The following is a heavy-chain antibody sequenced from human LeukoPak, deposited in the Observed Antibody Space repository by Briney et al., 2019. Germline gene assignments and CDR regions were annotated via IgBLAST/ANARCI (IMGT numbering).Heavy chain of an antibody. CDR2: IYPDDSDV. D-gene: IGHD2-15*01. CDR1: GYTFTTSW. J-gene: IGHJ5*02. CDR3: ARHVGRIETTTPRWFDP. Sequence: GESLKISCQASGYTFTTSWIGWVRQMPGKGPEWMAIIYPDDSDVRYSPSFQGQVIVSADKSINTAYLQWSSLKASDTAIYYCARHVGRIETTTPRWFDPWGQGTLVTVSS. V-gene: IGHV5-51*01.